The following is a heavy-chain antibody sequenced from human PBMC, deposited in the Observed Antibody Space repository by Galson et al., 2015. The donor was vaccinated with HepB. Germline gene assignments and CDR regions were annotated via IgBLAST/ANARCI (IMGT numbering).Heavy chain of an antibody. V-gene: IGHV3-33*01. J-gene: IGHJ6*02. CDR2: IWYDGSNK. Sequence: SLRLSCAASGFTFSRYGMQWVRQAPGKGLEWVAVIWYDGSNKYYAESVKGRFTISRDNSKGTVNLQMNSLRAEDTAVYYCARDLFVVVPAEIHYYHYGMDVWGQGTTVTVSS. CDR3: ARDLFVVVPAEIHYYHYGMDV. D-gene: IGHD2-2*01. CDR1: GFTFSRYG.